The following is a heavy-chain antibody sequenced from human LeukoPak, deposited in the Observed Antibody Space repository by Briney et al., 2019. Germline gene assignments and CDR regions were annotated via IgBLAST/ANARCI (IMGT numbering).Heavy chain of an antibody. V-gene: IGHV3-9*01. D-gene: IGHD3-22*01. J-gene: IGHJ3*02. CDR2: ISWNSGSI. Sequence: GGSLRLSCAASGFTFDDYAMHWVRQAPGKGLEWVSGISWNSGSIGCADSVKGRFTISRDNAKNSLYLQMNSLRAEDTALYYCAKDIGYDSSGYLRGYAFDIWGQGTMVTVSS. CDR1: GFTFDDYA. CDR3: AKDIGYDSSGYLRGYAFDI.